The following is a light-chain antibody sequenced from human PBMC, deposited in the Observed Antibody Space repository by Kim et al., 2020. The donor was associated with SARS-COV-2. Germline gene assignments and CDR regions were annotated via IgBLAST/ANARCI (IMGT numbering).Light chain of an antibody. J-gene: IGLJ3*02. CDR1: NIESKS. Sequence: PGEPARITGGGTNIESKSVNWYQQKPGQAPMLVIYYDTDRPSGIPERFSGANSGNTATLTIHRVEAGDEADYYCQVWDTSSDPSWVFGGGTQLTVL. V-gene: IGLV3-21*04. CDR3: QVWDTSSDPSWV. CDR2: YDT.